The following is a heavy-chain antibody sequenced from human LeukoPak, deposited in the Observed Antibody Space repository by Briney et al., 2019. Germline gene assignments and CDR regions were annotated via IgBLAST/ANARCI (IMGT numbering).Heavy chain of an antibody. J-gene: IGHJ5*02. D-gene: IGHD2-8*01. Sequence: PSQTLSLTCTVSGGSISSGGYYWSRIRQHPGKGLEWIGYIYYSGSTYYNPSLKSRVTISVDTSKNQFSLKLSSVTAADTAVYYCARDLYCTNGVCEEWFDPWGQGTLVTVSS. CDR1: GGSISSGGYY. CDR2: IYYSGST. CDR3: ARDLYCTNGVCEEWFDP. V-gene: IGHV4-31*03.